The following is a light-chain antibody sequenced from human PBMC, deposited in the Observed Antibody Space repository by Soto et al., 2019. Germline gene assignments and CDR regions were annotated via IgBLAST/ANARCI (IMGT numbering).Light chain of an antibody. CDR1: QTIASGY. Sequence: EIVLTQSPGTLSLSPGERATLSCRASQTIASGYVAWYQQKPGQAPRLLIYAASSRATGIADRFRGSESGRDFTLTISRLEHEDFEVYYCHQYGSSAWTFGQGTKVDIK. V-gene: IGKV3-20*01. CDR2: AAS. J-gene: IGKJ1*01. CDR3: HQYGSSAWT.